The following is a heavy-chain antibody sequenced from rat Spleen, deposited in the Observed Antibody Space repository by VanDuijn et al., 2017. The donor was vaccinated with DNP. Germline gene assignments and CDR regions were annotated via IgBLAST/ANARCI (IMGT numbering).Heavy chain of an antibody. D-gene: IGHD1-11*01. V-gene: IGHV3-3*01. Sequence: EVQLQESGPGLVKPSQSLSLTCSVTGYSITSNYWGWIRKFPGHKLEWMGYINSAGSTNYNPSLKGRISITRDTSKNQFFLQLNSVTTEDTATYYCARWRIGPHYFDYWGQGVMVTVSS. J-gene: IGHJ2*01. CDR2: INSAGST. CDR3: ARWRIGPHYFDY. CDR1: GYSITSNY.